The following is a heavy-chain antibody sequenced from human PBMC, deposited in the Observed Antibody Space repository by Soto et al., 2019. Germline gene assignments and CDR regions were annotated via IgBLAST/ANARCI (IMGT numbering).Heavy chain of an antibody. J-gene: IGHJ4*02. CDR1: GFSFRSYA. CDR3: ADGGRYPYY. D-gene: IGHD1-26*01. CDR2: ISAGGDGT. V-gene: IGHV3-23*01. Sequence: EGQLLESGGDLVQPRGSLRLSCAASGFSFRSYAMGWVRQAPGKGLNWVSSISAGGDGTYYADSVKGRFTISRDNSKNTMYLQMTSLRADDTAVYYCADGGRYPYYWGPGTLVIVSS.